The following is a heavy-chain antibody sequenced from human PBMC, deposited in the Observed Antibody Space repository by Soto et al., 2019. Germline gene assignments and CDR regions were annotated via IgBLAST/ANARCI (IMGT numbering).Heavy chain of an antibody. CDR2: IFHSGDT. CDR3: ARHPRITRGWHFDL. CDR1: GGSIDTSDYY. J-gene: IGHJ2*01. Sequence: QVQLQESGPGLVKPSQTLSLACTVSGGSIDTSDYYWSWIRQQPGKGLEWIGYIFHSGDTYYNPSLTSRLAFSVDTSKNQFSLRLTSVTVADTAMYFCARHPRITRGWHFDLWDRGTLVTVSS. D-gene: IGHD1-20*01. V-gene: IGHV4-31*02.